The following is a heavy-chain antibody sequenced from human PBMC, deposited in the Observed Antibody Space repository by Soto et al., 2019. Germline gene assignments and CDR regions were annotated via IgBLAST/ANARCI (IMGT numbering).Heavy chain of an antibody. Sequence: QVQLVQSGADVKQPGASVKVSCKASGDRFSGYYIHWLRQAPGQGLEWMGWIYPNSGDTKSAQKFQGRLTLTRDTSITTAYMELSSLRSDDTAIYYCASLQTSGWYGVHWGQGTLVTVSS. CDR1: GDRFSGYY. V-gene: IGHV1-2*02. J-gene: IGHJ4*02. D-gene: IGHD6-19*01. CDR2: IYPNSGDT. CDR3: ASLQTSGWYGVH.